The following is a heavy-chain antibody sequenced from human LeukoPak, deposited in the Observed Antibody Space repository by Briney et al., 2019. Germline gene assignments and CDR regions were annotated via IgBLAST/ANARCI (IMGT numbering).Heavy chain of an antibody. CDR3: ARWGQVFMFEDY. D-gene: IGHD3-16*01. Sequence: GTLTLTCAAYGFTMSNMDMTWLRQAQGQEREWVTTISGSGGDTYYRDSVKGRFTISRDNSKDTLYLQVNSLRAEDTAVYYCARWGQVFMFEDYWGQGTLVTVSS. CDR1: GFTMSNMD. J-gene: IGHJ4*02. V-gene: IGHV3-23*01. CDR2: ISGSGGDT.